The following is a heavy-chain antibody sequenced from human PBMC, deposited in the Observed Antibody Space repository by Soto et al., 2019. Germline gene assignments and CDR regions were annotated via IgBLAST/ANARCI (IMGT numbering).Heavy chain of an antibody. CDR2: INWNGGST. Sequence: GGSLRLSCAASGFTFDDYCMSWVRPAPGKGLEWVSGINWNGGSTGYADSVKGRFTISRDNAKNSLYLQMNSLRAEDTAWYYCASVESSGYLVGAFDIWGQGTMVTVSS. V-gene: IGHV3-20*04. CDR1: GFTFDDYC. D-gene: IGHD3-22*01. CDR3: ASVESSGYLVGAFDI. J-gene: IGHJ3*02.